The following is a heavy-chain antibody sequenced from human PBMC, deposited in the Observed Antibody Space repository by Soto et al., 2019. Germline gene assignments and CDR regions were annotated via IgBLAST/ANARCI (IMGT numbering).Heavy chain of an antibody. CDR1: GGSISSGDYY. CDR2: IYYSGST. V-gene: IGHV4-30-4*01. D-gene: IGHD3-9*01. CDR3: ARADVNYDILTGTTHFDC. J-gene: IGHJ4*02. Sequence: SETLSLTCTVSGGSISSGDYYWSWIRQPPGKGLEWIGYIYYSGSTYYNPSLKSRVTISVDTSKNQYSLKLSSVTAADTAVYYCARADVNYDILTGTTHFDCGGPGTLVTVSS.